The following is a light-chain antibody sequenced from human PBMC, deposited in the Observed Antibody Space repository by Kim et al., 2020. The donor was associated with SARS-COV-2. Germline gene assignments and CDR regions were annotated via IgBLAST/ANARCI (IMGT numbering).Light chain of an antibody. V-gene: IGLV1-47*01. CDR3: AVWDDSLSGSV. J-gene: IGLJ2*01. Sequence: GQRVNISCSGSDSNIGSQFVYWYQQLPGTAPKLLIYRNNQRPSGVPDRFSGSKSGTSASLAINGLRSEDEADYYCAVWDDSLSGSVFGGGTQLTVL. CDR2: RNN. CDR1: DSNIGSQF.